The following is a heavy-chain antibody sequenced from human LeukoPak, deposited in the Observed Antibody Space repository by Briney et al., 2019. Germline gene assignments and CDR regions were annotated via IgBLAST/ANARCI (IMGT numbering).Heavy chain of an antibody. CDR1: GYTFTGYY. Sequence: ASVKVSCKAYGYTFTGYYMHWVRQAPGQGLEWMGWINPNSGGTNYAQKFQGRVTMTRDTSISTAYMELSRLRSDDTAVYYCARDPRGDLYAFDIWGQGTMVTVSS. CDR2: INPNSGGT. CDR3: ARDPRGDLYAFDI. J-gene: IGHJ3*02. D-gene: IGHD2-21*02. V-gene: IGHV1-2*02.